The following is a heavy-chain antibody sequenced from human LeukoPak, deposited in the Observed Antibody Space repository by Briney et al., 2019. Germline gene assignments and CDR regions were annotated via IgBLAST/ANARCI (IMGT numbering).Heavy chain of an antibody. CDR3: ARLESNNYVVY. CDR1: GYSFTSYW. J-gene: IGHJ4*02. Sequence: GGSLKISCKGSGYSFTSYWIGWVRQMPGKGLEWMGVIYPGDSDTRYSPSFQGQVTISADKSTTTAYLQWSSLKASDTAMYYCARLESNNYVVYWGQGTLVTVSS. CDR2: IYPGDSDT. V-gene: IGHV5-51*01.